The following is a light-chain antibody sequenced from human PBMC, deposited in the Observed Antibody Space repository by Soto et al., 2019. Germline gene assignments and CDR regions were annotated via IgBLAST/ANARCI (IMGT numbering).Light chain of an antibody. CDR2: DAS. CDR3: QQFSSYPLT. V-gene: IGKV1-33*01. J-gene: IGKJ4*01. Sequence: DIQMTQSPSSLSASVGNRVTITCQASQDIATYLNWYQQKPGKAPNLLIYDASNLETGVPSRFSGGGSGTHFTFTISNLQPEDFAVYYCQQFSSYPLTFGGGTKVDIK. CDR1: QDIATY.